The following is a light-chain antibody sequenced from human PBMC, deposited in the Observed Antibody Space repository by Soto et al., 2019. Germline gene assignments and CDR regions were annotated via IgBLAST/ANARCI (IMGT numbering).Light chain of an antibody. CDR3: AAWDDSLNGGV. Sequence: QSVLTQPPSASGTPGQRVTISCSGSSSNIGSNTVNWYQQLPGTAPKLLIYSNNQRPSGVPDRFSGSNSGTSASLAISGLQSEDEADYYCAAWDDSLNGGVFGGGTQLTVL. CDR2: SNN. CDR1: SSNIGSNT. J-gene: IGLJ3*02. V-gene: IGLV1-44*01.